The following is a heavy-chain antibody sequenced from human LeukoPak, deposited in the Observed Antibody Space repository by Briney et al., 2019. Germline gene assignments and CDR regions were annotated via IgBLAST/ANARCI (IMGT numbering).Heavy chain of an antibody. J-gene: IGHJ4*02. CDR2: MNPNSGNT. D-gene: IGHD3-10*01. CDR1: GYTFTSYD. CDR3: ASTRLWFGELFPSFFDY. Sequence: ASVKVSCKASGYTFTSYDINWVRQATGQGLEWMGWMNPNSGNTGYAQKFQGRVTMTRNTSISTAYMELSSLRSEDTAVYHCASTRLWFGELFPSFFDYWGQGTLVTVSS. V-gene: IGHV1-8*01.